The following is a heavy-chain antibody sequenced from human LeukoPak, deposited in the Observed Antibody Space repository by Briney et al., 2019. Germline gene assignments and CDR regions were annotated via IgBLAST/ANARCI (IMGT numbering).Heavy chain of an antibody. CDR3: VRGVRGGHDPYYYDYMDV. Sequence: ASVKVSCKASVYTFTDYYMHWVRQAPGQGLEWMGWINPNSGGTNYAQKFQGRVTMTRDTSISTAYMELSRLRSDDTAVYNCVRGVRGGHDPYYYDYMDVWGKGTTVTISS. CDR2: INPNSGGT. V-gene: IGHV1-2*02. J-gene: IGHJ6*03. D-gene: IGHD3-10*02. CDR1: VYTFTDYY.